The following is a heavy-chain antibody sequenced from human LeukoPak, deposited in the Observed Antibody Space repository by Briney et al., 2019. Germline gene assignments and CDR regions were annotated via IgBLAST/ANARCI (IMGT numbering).Heavy chain of an antibody. CDR3: ARGPYDSSGYYPRPSSDFDY. V-gene: IGHV1-18*01. D-gene: IGHD3-22*01. J-gene: IGHJ4*02. CDR2: ISAYNGNT. CDR1: GYTFTSYG. Sequence: ASVKVSCKASGYTFTSYGINWVRQAPGQGLEWMGWISAYNGNTNYAQKLQGRGTMTTDTSTSTAYMELRSLRSDDTAVYYCARGPYDSSGYYPRPSSDFDYWGQGTLVTVSS.